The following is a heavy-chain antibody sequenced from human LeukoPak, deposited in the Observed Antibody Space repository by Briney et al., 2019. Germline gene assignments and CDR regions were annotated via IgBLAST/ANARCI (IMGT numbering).Heavy chain of an antibody. V-gene: IGHV3-53*01. CDR2: IYSGGST. CDR3: AKDRRTYYYDSSGYPTPDFDY. J-gene: IGHJ4*02. CDR1: GFTVSSNY. D-gene: IGHD3-22*01. Sequence: AGGSLRLSCAASGFTVSSNYMSWVRQAPGKGLEWVSVIYSGGSTYYADSVKGRFTISRDNSKNTLYLQMNSLRAEDTAVYYCAKDRRTYYYDSSGYPTPDFDYWGQGTLVTVSS.